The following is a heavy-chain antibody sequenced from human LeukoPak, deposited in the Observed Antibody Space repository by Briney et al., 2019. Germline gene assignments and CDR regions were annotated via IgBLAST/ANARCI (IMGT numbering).Heavy chain of an antibody. CDR2: INSDGSST. J-gene: IGHJ3*02. V-gene: IGHV3-74*01. D-gene: IGHD3-10*01. Sequence: AGGSLRLSCAASGFTFSSYWMHWVRQVPGKGLVWVSRINSDGSSTSYADSVKGRFTISRDNAKNTLYVQMNSLRAEDTAVYYXSTGSGHAFDIWGRGTMVTVSS. CDR1: GFTFSSYW. CDR3: STGSGHAFDI.